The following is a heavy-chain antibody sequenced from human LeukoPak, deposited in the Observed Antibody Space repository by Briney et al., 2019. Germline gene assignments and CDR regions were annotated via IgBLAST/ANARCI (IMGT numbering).Heavy chain of an antibody. Sequence: GGSLTLSCTASGFTFSTYAMTWVGQAPGKGLEWVSVISHGGDSAWYADSVNGRFTIYRDNSKSTLFLQMNSLRADDTAIYYSAKGRSGWYEGLDYWGQGILVTVSS. D-gene: IGHD6-19*01. CDR1: GFTFSTYA. V-gene: IGHV3-23*01. CDR2: ISHGGDSA. J-gene: IGHJ4*02. CDR3: AKGRSGWYEGLDY.